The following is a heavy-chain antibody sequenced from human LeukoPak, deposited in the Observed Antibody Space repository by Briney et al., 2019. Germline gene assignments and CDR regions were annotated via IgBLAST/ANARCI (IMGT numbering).Heavy chain of an antibody. CDR2: INHSGST. CDR3: ARGGPLAVASVYYFDY. V-gene: IGHV4-34*01. Sequence: SETLSLTCAVYGGSFGGYYWSWIRQPPGKGLEWIGEINHSGSTNYNPSLKSRVTISVDTSKNQFSLKLSSVTAADTAVYYCARGGPLAVASVYYFDYWGQGTLVTVSS. D-gene: IGHD6-19*01. CDR1: GGSFGGYY. J-gene: IGHJ4*02.